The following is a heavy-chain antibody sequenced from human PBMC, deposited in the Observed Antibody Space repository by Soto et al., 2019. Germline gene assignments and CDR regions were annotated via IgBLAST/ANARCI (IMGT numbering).Heavy chain of an antibody. CDR2: INPSSGGT. D-gene: IGHD6-13*01. CDR1: GYTFTTYY. Sequence: GASVKVSCKASGYTFTTYYIHWVRQAPGQGLEWMGMINPSSGGTNYAQKFQGRVTMTRDTSTSTVYMELSSLTSDDTAVFYCAKGSALSSRWFLAERFCDPWGQGTLGAVCS. CDR3: AKGSALSSRWFLAERFCDP. V-gene: IGHV1-46*01. J-gene: IGHJ5*01.